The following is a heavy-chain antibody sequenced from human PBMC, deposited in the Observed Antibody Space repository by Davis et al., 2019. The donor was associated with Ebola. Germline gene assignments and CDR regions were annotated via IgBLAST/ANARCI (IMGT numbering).Heavy chain of an antibody. CDR1: GYTLTELS. J-gene: IGHJ4*02. Sequence: ASVKVSCKVSGYTLTELSMHWVRQAPGKGLEWMGGFDPEDGETIYAQKFQGRVTMTEDTSTDTAYMELSSLRSEDTAVYYCATGPLRWRGMDFDYWGQGTLVTVSS. V-gene: IGHV1-24*01. D-gene: IGHD2-8*02. CDR3: ATGPLRWRGMDFDY. CDR2: FDPEDGET.